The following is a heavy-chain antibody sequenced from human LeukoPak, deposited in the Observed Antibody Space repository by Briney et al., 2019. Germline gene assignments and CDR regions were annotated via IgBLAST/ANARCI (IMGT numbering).Heavy chain of an antibody. CDR2: ISSSGSII. CDR3: ARDLQGYQLPNAFDI. J-gene: IGHJ3*02. D-gene: IGHD2-2*01. CDR1: GFSFSSYE. V-gene: IGHV3-48*03. Sequence: GGSLRLSCAASGFSFSSYEMNWVRQAPGKGLEWVSYISSSGSIIYYADSVKGRFTISRDNAKNSLYLQMNGLRAEDTAVYYCARDLQGYQLPNAFDIWGQGTMVTVSS.